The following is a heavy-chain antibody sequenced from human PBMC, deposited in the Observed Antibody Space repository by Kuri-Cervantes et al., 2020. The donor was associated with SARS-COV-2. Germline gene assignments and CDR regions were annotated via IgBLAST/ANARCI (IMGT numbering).Heavy chain of an antibody. D-gene: IGHD3-10*01. CDR1: ESTFPNYD. Sequence: ASVKVSCKAPESTFPNYDINWVRQATGQGLEWMGMVKTNSGNTLYAQIFQGRVTMTRDTSTSTVYMELSSLRSEDTAVYYCATAPGLPSGSINWFDPWGQGTLVTVSS. CDR3: ATAPGLPSGSINWFDP. V-gene: IGHV1-8*01. CDR2: VKTNSGNT. J-gene: IGHJ5*02.